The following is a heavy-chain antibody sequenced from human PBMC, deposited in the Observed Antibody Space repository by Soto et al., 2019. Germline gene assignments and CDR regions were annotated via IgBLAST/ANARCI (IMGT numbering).Heavy chain of an antibody. CDR1: GFSFSGYA. V-gene: IGHV3-23*01. J-gene: IGHJ4*02. Sequence: GGSLRLSCEASGFSFSGYAMNWVRQAPGKGLEWVSSISGSGTTTYYADSVKGRFTIARGNSKNTLYLQMHSLRAEDSAVYYCGRGRGSYSFDYWGQGTMVTVYS. D-gene: IGHD3-16*01. CDR2: ISGSGTTT. CDR3: GRGRGSYSFDY.